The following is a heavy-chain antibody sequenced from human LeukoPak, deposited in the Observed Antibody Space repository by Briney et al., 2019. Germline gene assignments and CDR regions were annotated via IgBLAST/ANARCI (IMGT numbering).Heavy chain of an antibody. Sequence: RESGPTLVNPTQTLTLSCTFSGFSLSTSGMCVSWIRQPPGKSLEWLAGIDWDDDKYYSTSLKTRLTISKDTSKNQVVLTMTNMDPVDTATYYCAHYKYSYYYDSSGYHWGQGTLVTVSS. CDR2: IDWDDDK. J-gene: IGHJ4*02. CDR3: AHYKYSYYYDSSGYH. CDR1: GFSLSTSGMC. V-gene: IGHV2-70*11. D-gene: IGHD3-22*01.